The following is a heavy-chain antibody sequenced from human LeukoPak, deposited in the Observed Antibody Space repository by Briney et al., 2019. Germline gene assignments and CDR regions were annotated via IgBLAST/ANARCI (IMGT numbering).Heavy chain of an antibody. CDR1: GFTFSSYW. Sequence: GGSLGLPCAASGFTFSSYWMNWVRQAPGKGLEWVANIKQDGSEKYYVDSVKGRFTISRDNAKNSLYLQMNSLRAEDTAVYYCARLNYYDSSGPDYWGQGTLVTVSS. V-gene: IGHV3-7*01. D-gene: IGHD3-22*01. J-gene: IGHJ4*02. CDR2: IKQDGSEK. CDR3: ARLNYYDSSGPDY.